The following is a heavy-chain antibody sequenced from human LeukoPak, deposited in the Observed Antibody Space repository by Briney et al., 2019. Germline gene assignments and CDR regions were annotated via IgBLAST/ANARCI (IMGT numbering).Heavy chain of an antibody. J-gene: IGHJ1*01. Sequence: GRSLRLSWAASGLTFSSYGMHWVRPAPGKGLEWGAFIRYDGSNKYYADSVKGRFTISRDNSKNTLYLQMNSLRGEDTAVYYCAKAPTAIGPEYFQHWGQGTLVTVSS. CDR2: IRYDGSNK. V-gene: IGHV3-30*02. CDR1: GLTFSSYG. D-gene: IGHD3-10*01. CDR3: AKAPTAIGPEYFQH.